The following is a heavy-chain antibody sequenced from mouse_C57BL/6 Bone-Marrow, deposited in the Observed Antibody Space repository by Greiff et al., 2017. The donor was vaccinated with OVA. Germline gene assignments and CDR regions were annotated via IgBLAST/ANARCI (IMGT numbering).Heavy chain of an antibody. Sequence: QVQLQQPGAELVKPGASVKLSCKASGYTFTSYWMHWVKQRPGRGLEWIGRIDPNSGGTKYTEKFKGKATLTVDNSSSTAYMQLKSLTSEDSAVYYCAGRGLRFLAWFAYWGQGTLVTVSA. V-gene: IGHV1-62-3*01. CDR1: GYTFTSYW. CDR3: AGRGLRFLAWFAY. D-gene: IGHD1-1*01. J-gene: IGHJ3*01. CDR2: IDPNSGGT.